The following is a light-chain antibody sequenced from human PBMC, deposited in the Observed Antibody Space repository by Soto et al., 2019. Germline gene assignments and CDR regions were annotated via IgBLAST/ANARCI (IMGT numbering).Light chain of an antibody. J-gene: IGLJ1*01. V-gene: IGLV2-23*02. Sequence: QSALTQSASVSGSPGQSITISCTGTSSDVGPYNLVSWYQQHPGKAPKLIIYEITERPSGVSNRFSSSKSGNTASLTISGLQADDEADYYCCSYEGPNTFVFGLGTKLTVL. CDR2: EIT. CDR1: SSDVGPYNL. CDR3: CSYEGPNTFV.